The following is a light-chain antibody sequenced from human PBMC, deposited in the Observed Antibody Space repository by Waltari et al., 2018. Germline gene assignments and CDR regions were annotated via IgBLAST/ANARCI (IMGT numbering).Light chain of an antibody. CDR3: QSYDSSLSGLYV. Sequence: QSVLTQPPSVSGAPGPRVTISCPVSSSNIGAGYDLHWYQQLPGTAPKLLIYGNSNRPSGVPDRFSGSKSGTSASLAITGLQAEDEADYYCQSYDSSLSGLYVFGTGTKVTVL. V-gene: IGLV1-40*01. J-gene: IGLJ1*01. CDR2: GNS. CDR1: SSNIGAGYD.